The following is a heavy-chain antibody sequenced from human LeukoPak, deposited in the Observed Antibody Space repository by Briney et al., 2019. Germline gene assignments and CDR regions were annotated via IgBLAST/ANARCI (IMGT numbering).Heavy chain of an antibody. Sequence: GASVKVSCKASGYTFTGYYMHWVRQAPGQGLEWMGWINPNSGDTNYAQKFQGRVTMTRDTSISTAYMELSRLRSDDTALYYCARVGSARYMDVWGKGTTVTVSS. CDR3: ARVGSARYMDV. CDR1: GYTFTGYY. CDR2: INPNSGDT. D-gene: IGHD2-15*01. J-gene: IGHJ6*03. V-gene: IGHV1-2*02.